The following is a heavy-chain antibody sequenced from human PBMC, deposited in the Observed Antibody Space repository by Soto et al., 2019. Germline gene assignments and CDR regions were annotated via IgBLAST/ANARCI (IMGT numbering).Heavy chain of an antibody. CDR3: AREDVRGYDFWSGYYSVNWFDP. Sequence: SETLSLTCTVSGGSISSYYWSWIRQPAGKGLEWIGRIYTSGSTNYNPSLKSRVTMSVDTSKNQFSLKLSSVTAADTAVYYCAREDVRGYDFWSGYYSVNWFDPWGQGTLVTVPS. J-gene: IGHJ5*02. CDR2: IYTSGST. V-gene: IGHV4-4*07. D-gene: IGHD3-3*01. CDR1: GGSISSYY.